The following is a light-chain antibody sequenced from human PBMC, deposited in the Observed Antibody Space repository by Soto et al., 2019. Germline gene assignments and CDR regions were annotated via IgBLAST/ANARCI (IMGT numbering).Light chain of an antibody. J-gene: IGLJ1*01. CDR3: CSYTRSGTLS. Sequence: QSALTQPASVSGSPGQSITISCVGTSSDIGDYNYVSWYQQHPGEVPKVIIYDVSNLPSGVFYRFSGTKSGNTASLTISGLQAGDEADYYCCSYTRSGTLSFGTGTKVTVL. CDR1: SSDIGDYNY. V-gene: IGLV2-14*01. CDR2: DVS.